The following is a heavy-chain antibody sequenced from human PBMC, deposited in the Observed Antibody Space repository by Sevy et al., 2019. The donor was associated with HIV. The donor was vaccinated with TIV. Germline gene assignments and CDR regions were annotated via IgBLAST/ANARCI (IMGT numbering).Heavy chain of an antibody. J-gene: IGHJ4*02. D-gene: IGHD6-13*01. CDR2: INQDGSTN. V-gene: IGHV3-7*01. CDR1: GFSFHAYW. Sequence: GGSLRLSCAGSGFSFHAYWMQWVRQAPGKGLEWLANINQDGSTNYYADSVKGRFTISRDNAKNLVYLQMNSLRPEDTGLYYCARAIAAAAGFWGQGTLITVSS. CDR3: ARAIAAAAGF.